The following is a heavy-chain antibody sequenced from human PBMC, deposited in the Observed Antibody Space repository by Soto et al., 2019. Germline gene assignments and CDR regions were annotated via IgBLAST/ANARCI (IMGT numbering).Heavy chain of an antibody. D-gene: IGHD6-19*01. CDR2: FYYSGRP. J-gene: IGHJ5*02. Sequence: SETLSLTCTVSGVSISSSTYYWGWLRQPPGKGPEWIGSFYYSGRPNYNPSLNSRVTISVDTSKNQFSLNLSSVTAADTAVYYCSRHPAGYSSPVYNWFDPWGQGILVTVSS. CDR1: GVSISSSTYY. V-gene: IGHV4-39*01. CDR3: SRHPAGYSSPVYNWFDP.